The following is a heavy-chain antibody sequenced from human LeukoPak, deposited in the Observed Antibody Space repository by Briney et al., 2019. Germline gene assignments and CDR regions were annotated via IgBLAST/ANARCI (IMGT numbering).Heavy chain of an antibody. Sequence: PSETLSLTCTVSGGSISSSSYYWGWIRQPPGKGLEWIGSIYYSGSTYYNPSLKSRVTISVDTSKNQFSLKLSSVTAADTAVYYCARVFLQLWLLATSAPFDYWGQGTLVTVSS. CDR3: ARVFLQLWLLATSAPFDY. D-gene: IGHD5-18*01. CDR1: GGSISSSSYY. V-gene: IGHV4-39*01. CDR2: IYYSGST. J-gene: IGHJ4*02.